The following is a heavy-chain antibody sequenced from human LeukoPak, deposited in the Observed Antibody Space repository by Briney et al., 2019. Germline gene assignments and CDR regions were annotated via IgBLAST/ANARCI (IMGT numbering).Heavy chain of an antibody. D-gene: IGHD4-17*01. J-gene: IGHJ4*02. V-gene: IGHV3-48*03. Sequence: PGGSLRLSCAACGFTFSSYEMNWVRQAPGKGLEWVSYISSSGSTKYYADSVKGRFTISRDNTKNSLYLQMNSLRAEDTAVYYCARAYGDYEATFDYWGQGTLVTVSS. CDR3: ARAYGDYEATFDY. CDR2: ISSSGSTK. CDR1: GFTFSSYE.